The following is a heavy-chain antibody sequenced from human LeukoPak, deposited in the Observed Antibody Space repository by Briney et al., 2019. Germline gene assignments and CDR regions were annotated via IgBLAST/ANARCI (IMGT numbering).Heavy chain of an antibody. CDR3: ARDRITFGGVIVPGRHDY. CDR1: GYTFTGYY. V-gene: IGHV1-2*02. J-gene: IGHJ4*02. Sequence: GASVKVSCKASGYTFTGYYMHWVRQAPGQGLEWMGWINPNSGGTNYAQKLQGRVTMTTDTSTSTAYMELRSLRSDDTAVYYCARDRITFGGVIVPGRHDYWGQGTLVTVSS. CDR2: INPNSGGT. D-gene: IGHD3-16*02.